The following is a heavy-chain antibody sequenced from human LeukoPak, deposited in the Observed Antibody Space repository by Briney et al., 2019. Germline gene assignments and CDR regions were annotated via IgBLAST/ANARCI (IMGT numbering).Heavy chain of an antibody. J-gene: IGHJ4*02. CDR3: ARGGVDYYDSSGYYSAFDY. V-gene: IGHV3-30-3*01. D-gene: IGHD3-22*01. CDR2: ISYDGSNK. CDR1: GFTFSSYA. Sequence: PGGSLRLSCAASGFTFSSYAMHWVRQAPGKGLEWVAVISYDGSNKYYADSVKGRFTISRDNSKNTLYLQMNSLRAEDTAVYYCARGGVDYYDSSGYYSAFDYWGQGTLATVSS.